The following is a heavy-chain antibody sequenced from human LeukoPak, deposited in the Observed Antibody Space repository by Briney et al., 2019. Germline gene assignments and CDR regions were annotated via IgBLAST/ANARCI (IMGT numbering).Heavy chain of an antibody. CDR3: AKEPTSYSSGWYFQD. D-gene: IGHD6-25*01. V-gene: IGHV3-30*18. Sequence: GGSLRLSCAASGFTFSNYGMQWVRQAPGKGPEWVAVVSYDGITKFYADSVKGRFTISRDNSKNTVDLQMYSLRDEDTAVYNCAKEPTSYSSGWYFQDWGQGTLVTVSS. CDR2: VSYDGITK. CDR1: GFTFSNYG. J-gene: IGHJ1*01.